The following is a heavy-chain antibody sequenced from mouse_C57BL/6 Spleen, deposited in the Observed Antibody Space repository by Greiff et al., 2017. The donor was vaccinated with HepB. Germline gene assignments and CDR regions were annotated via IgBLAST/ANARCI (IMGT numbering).Heavy chain of an antibody. CDR3: ARITTGYYFDY. D-gene: IGHD1-1*01. Sequence: SGAELVKPGASVKISCKASGYAFSSYWMNWVKQRPGKGLEWIGHIYPGDGDTNYNGKFKGKATLTADKSSSTAYMQLSRLTSEDSAVYFCARITTGYYFDYWGQVTTLTVSS. CDR1: GYAFSSYW. J-gene: IGHJ2*01. CDR2: IYPGDGDT. V-gene: IGHV1-80*01.